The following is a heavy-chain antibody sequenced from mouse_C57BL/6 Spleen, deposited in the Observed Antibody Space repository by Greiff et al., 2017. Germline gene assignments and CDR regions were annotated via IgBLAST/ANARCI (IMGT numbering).Heavy chain of an antibody. Sequence: EVKLQESGPGLVKPSQSLSLTCSVTGYSITSGYYWNWIRQFPGNKLEWMGYISYDGSNNYNPSLKNRISITRDTSKNQFFLKLNSVTTEDTATYYCARADYGSGYFDVWGTGTTVTVSS. J-gene: IGHJ1*03. V-gene: IGHV3-6*01. CDR2: ISYDGSN. CDR1: GYSITSGYY. CDR3: ARADYGSGYFDV. D-gene: IGHD1-1*01.